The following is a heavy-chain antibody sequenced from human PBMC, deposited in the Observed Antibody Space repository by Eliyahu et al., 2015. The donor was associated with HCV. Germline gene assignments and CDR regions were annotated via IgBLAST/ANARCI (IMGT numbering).Heavy chain of an antibody. CDR2: IWYNGANK. Sequence: QVQLVESGGGVVQPGRSLRLSCAASGFRFNIYGMDWVRKAPGKGLEWVASIWYNGANKYYXDSVKGRFAISRDNSKNTLYMQMNSLRADDSAVYYCARSGYCSGGSCHYYDGMDVWGQGTTVTVSS. CDR3: ARSGYCSGGSCHYYDGMDV. V-gene: IGHV3-33*01. D-gene: IGHD2-15*01. CDR1: GFRFNIYG. J-gene: IGHJ6*02.